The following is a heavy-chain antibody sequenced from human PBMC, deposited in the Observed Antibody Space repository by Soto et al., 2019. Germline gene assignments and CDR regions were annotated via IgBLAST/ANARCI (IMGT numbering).Heavy chain of an antibody. CDR1: GYTFTSYG. Sequence: GSVKVSCKASGYTFTSYGISWVRQAPGQGLEWMGWISAYNGNTNYAQKLQGRVTMTTDTSTSTAYMELRSLRSDDTAVYYCARDSVDGSGYDDAFDIWGQGTMVTVSS. CDR2: ISAYNGNT. J-gene: IGHJ3*02. D-gene: IGHD3-22*01. CDR3: ARDSVDGSGYDDAFDI. V-gene: IGHV1-18*01.